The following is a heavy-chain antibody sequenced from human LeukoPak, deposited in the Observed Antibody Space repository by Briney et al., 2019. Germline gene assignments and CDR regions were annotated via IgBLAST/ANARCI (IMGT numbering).Heavy chain of an antibody. Sequence: KPSETLSLTCAVYGGSFSGYYWSWIRQPPGKGLEWIGEINHSGSANNNPSLKSRVTISVDTSKNQFSLKLSSVTAADTAVYYCARRDDCSGGSCKLGYWGQGTLVTVSS. CDR1: GGSFSGYY. D-gene: IGHD2-15*01. CDR2: INHSGSA. CDR3: ARRDDCSGGSCKLGY. V-gene: IGHV4-34*01. J-gene: IGHJ4*02.